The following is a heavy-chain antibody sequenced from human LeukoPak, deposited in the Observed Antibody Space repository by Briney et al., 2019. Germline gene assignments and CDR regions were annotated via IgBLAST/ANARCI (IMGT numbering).Heavy chain of an antibody. J-gene: IGHJ5*02. CDR2: ISAYNGNT. CDR3: AVTIFGVVIPFDP. V-gene: IGHV1-18*01. CDR1: GYTFTGYG. D-gene: IGHD3-3*01. Sequence: ASVKVSCKASGYTFTGYGISWVRQAPGQGLEWMGWISAYNGNTNYAQKLQGRVTMTTDTSTSTAYMELRSLRSDDTAVYYCAVTIFGVVIPFDPWGQGTLVTVSS.